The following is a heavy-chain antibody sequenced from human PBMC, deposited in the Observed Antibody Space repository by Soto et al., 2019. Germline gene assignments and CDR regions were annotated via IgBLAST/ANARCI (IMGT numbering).Heavy chain of an antibody. Sequence: GGSLRLSCAASGFTFSSYWMYWVRQAPGKGLVWVSRTNSDGSDTSYADSVKGRFTISRDNAKNTLYLQMNSLRAEDTAVYYCAGDRGWSLFDYWGQGTLVTVSS. D-gene: IGHD6-19*01. J-gene: IGHJ4*02. CDR3: AGDRGWSLFDY. V-gene: IGHV3-74*01. CDR1: GFTFSSYW. CDR2: TNSDGSDT.